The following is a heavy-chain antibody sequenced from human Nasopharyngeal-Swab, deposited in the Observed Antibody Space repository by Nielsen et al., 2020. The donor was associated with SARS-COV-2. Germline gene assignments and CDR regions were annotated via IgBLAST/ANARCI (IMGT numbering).Heavy chain of an antibody. Sequence: ASVKVSCKASGYTFTSYAMNWVRQAPGQGLEWMGRINTANGNTEYSQKFQGRVTISRDTSASTSYVEVNSLKSEDTAVYYCARGYYTSGSYSYWGQGTLVTVSS. CDR3: ARGYYTSGSYSY. V-gene: IGHV1-3*04. CDR2: INTANGNT. CDR1: GYTFTSYA. J-gene: IGHJ4*02. D-gene: IGHD3-10*01.